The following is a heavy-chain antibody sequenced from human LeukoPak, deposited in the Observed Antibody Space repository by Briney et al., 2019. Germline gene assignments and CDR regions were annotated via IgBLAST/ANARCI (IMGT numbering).Heavy chain of an antibody. D-gene: IGHD3-10*01. J-gene: IGHJ4*02. CDR2: IYYSGST. V-gene: IGHV4-31*03. CDR1: GGSISSGGYY. CDR3: ARLYYYGSGSFSQYYFDY. Sequence: PSQTLSLTCTVSGGSISSGGYYWSWIRQHPGKGLEWIGYIYYSGSTYYNPSLKSRVTISVDTSKNQFSLKLSSVTAADTAVYCCARLYYYGSGSFSQYYFDYWGQGTLVTVSS.